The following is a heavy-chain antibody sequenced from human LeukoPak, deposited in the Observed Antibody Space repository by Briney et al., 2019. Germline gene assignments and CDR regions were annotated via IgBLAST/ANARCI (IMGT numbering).Heavy chain of an antibody. V-gene: IGHV1-18*01. CDR3: ARGRDSWIQLDY. D-gene: IGHD5-18*01. J-gene: IGHJ4*02. CDR2: ISAYNGNT. Sequence: GASVKVSCKVSGYTLTELSMHWVRQAPGKGLEWMGWISAYNGNTNYAQKLQGRVTMTTDTSTSTAYMELRSLRSDDTAVYYCARGRDSWIQLDYWGQGTLVTVSS. CDR1: GYTLTELS.